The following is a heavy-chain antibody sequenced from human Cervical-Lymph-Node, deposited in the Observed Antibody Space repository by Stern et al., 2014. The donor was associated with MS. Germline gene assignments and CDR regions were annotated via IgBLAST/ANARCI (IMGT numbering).Heavy chain of an antibody. Sequence: QVQLVQSGGGVVQPGRSLRLSCAASGFSFSRYAMHWVRQAPGKGLEWGALIWYDGSNPYYADSVTGRFTISRDNFKNTLYLQMNSLRAEDTAVYCASAYSSSHYYFDYWGQGTLVTVSS. J-gene: IGHJ4*02. CDR1: GFSFSRYA. CDR2: IWYDGSNP. D-gene: IGHD6-13*01. CDR3: ASAYSSSHYYFDY. V-gene: IGHV3-33*01.